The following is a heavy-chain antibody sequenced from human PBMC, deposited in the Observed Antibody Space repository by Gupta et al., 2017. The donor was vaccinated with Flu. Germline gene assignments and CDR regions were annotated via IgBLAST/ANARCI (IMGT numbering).Heavy chain of an antibody. Sequence: QVQLQESGPGLVKPSATLSLTCTVSGGSISRDYWSWIRQPAGKGLEWSGRVYASGSTNNNPALKSRVTMSLDTSKYQFSLNLTSVTAADTAVYYCARDRVVGTTIFDYWGQGILVTVSS. CDR3: ARDRVVGTTIFDY. CDR1: GGSISRDY. CDR2: VYASGST. V-gene: IGHV4-4*07. D-gene: IGHD1-7*01. J-gene: IGHJ4*02.